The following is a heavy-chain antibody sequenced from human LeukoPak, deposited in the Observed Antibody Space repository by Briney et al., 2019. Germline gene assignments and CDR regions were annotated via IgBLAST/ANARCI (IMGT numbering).Heavy chain of an antibody. V-gene: IGHV5-51*01. D-gene: IGHD3-3*01. CDR1: GYSFTSYW. J-gene: IGHJ5*02. CDR3: ARSITIFGVVIMAWFDP. CDR2: IYPGDSDT. Sequence: GESLQISCKGSGYSFTSYWIGWVRQLPGKGLGWMGIIYPGDSDTRYSPSFQGQVTISADKSISTAYLQWSSLKASDTAMYYCARSITIFGVVIMAWFDPWGQGTLVTVSS.